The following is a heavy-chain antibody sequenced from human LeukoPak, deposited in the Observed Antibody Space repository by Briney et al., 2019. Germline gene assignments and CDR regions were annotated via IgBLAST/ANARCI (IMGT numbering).Heavy chain of an antibody. V-gene: IGHV3-20*04. CDR1: GFTFDDYG. Sequence: AGGSLRLSCAASGFTFDDYGMSWVRQAPGKGLEWVSGINWNGGSTGHADSVKGRFTISRDNAKNSLYLQMNSLRAEDTALYYCARGYYYDSSGYYGTFDYWGQGTLVTVSS. CDR3: ARGYYYDSSGYYGTFDY. D-gene: IGHD3-22*01. CDR2: INWNGGST. J-gene: IGHJ4*02.